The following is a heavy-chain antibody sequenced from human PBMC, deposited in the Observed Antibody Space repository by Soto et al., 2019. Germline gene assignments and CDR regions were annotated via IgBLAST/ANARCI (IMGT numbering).Heavy chain of an antibody. D-gene: IGHD6-13*01. V-gene: IGHV3-23*01. CDR1: GFTFSNYA. Sequence: EVQLLESGGGLVQPVGSLRLSCSGSGFTFSNYAVTWVRQAPGKGQEWVSTISGSGGSTYYADSVKGRFTISRDNSKNTLYLQMNSLRAEDTAVYYCAKDQGSSWYEIDYWGQGTLVTVSS. J-gene: IGHJ4*02. CDR3: AKDQGSSWYEIDY. CDR2: ISGSGGST.